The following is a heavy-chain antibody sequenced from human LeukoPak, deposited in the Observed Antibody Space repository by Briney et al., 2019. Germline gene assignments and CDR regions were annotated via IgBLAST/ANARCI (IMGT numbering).Heavy chain of an antibody. Sequence: KPSETLSLTCTVSGGSVSSNYWSWIRQPPGKGLEWIGEINHGGSTTYNPSLRSRVTISIDTSNDHFSLKLTSVTAADTALYFCARSRLWPTGTVDIWDRGTMVTVSS. V-gene: IGHV4-34*01. CDR3: ARSRLWPTGTVDI. D-gene: IGHD2-8*02. J-gene: IGHJ3*02. CDR1: GGSVSSNY. CDR2: INHGGST.